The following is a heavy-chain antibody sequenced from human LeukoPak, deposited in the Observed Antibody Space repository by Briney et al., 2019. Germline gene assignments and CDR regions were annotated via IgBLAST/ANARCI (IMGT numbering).Heavy chain of an antibody. CDR1: GGSISGSDYY. V-gene: IGHV4-30-4*01. D-gene: IGHD3-10*01. CDR3: ARDGPRGVLSMDV. Sequence: PSETLSLTCTVSGGSISGSDYYWSWLRQPPGRGLEWIGYSYYSGSTYFNPSLKSRVAISLDTSKNHFSLRLSSVTAADTAVYYCARDGPRGVLSMDVWGQGTTVTVSS. J-gene: IGHJ6*02. CDR2: SYYSGST.